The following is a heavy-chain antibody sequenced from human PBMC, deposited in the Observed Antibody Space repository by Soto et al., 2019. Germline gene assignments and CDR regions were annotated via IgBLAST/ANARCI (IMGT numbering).Heavy chain of an antibody. D-gene: IGHD4-17*01. Sequence: EVQLVESGGGLVQPGGSLRLSCAASGFTFSSSWMAWVRQALGKGLEWVANIKQDGSDKNYVDSVKGRFTISRDNAKTSLSLQMDTLRAEDTAVYYCARDVDGDLDYWGQGTLVTVS. CDR3: ARDVDGDLDY. CDR2: IKQDGSDK. CDR1: GFTFSSSW. J-gene: IGHJ4*02. V-gene: IGHV3-7*01.